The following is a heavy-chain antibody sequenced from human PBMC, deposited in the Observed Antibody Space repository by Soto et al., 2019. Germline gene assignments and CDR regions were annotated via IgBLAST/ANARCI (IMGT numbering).Heavy chain of an antibody. CDR2: IYYSGST. V-gene: IGHV4-39*01. CDR3: ARWVYDFWSGYYWSGMDV. D-gene: IGHD3-3*01. Sequence: SETLSLTCTVSGGSISSSSYYWGWIRQPPGKGLEWIGSIYYSGSTYYIPSLKSRVNISVDTSKNQFSLKLSSVTAADTAVYYCARWVYDFWSGYYWSGMDVWGQGTTVTVSS. J-gene: IGHJ6*02. CDR1: GGSISSSSYY.